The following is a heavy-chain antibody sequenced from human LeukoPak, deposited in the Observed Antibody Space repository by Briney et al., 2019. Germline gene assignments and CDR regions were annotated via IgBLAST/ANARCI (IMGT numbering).Heavy chain of an antibody. CDR1: GGTFSSYA. CDR3: AISPYDSSGYYYNYFQH. Sequence: SVKVSCKASGGTFSSYAISWVRQAPGQGLEWMGRIIPIFGTANYAQKFQGRVTITTDESTSTAYMELSSLRSEDTAVYYCAISPYDSSGYYYNYFQHWGQGTLVTVSS. D-gene: IGHD3-22*01. CDR2: IIPIFGTA. V-gene: IGHV1-69*05. J-gene: IGHJ1*01.